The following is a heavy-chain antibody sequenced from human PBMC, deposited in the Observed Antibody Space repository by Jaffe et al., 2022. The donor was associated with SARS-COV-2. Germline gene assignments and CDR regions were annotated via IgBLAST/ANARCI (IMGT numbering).Heavy chain of an antibody. CDR3: RITYCSSTSCFGYSSSWWDY. Sequence: QLQLQESGPGLVKPSETLSLTCTVSGGSISSSSYYWGWIRQPPGKGLEWIGSIYYSGSTYYNPSLKSRVTISVDTSKNQFSLKLSSVTAADTAVYYCRITYCSSTSCFGYSSSWWDYWGQGTLVTVSS. CDR2: IYYSGST. D-gene: IGHD2-2*01. CDR1: GGSISSSSYY. J-gene: IGHJ4*02. V-gene: IGHV4-39*01.